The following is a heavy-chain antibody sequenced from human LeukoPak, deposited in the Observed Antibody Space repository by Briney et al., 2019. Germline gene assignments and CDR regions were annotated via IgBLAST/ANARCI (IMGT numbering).Heavy chain of an antibody. CDR1: GFTFSSYG. J-gene: IGHJ4*02. CDR3: ARDLSPRYDFWSGYGY. Sequence: PGGSLRLSCAASGFTFSSYGMHWVRQAPGKGLEWVAFIRYDGSNKYYADSVKGRFTISRDNAKNSLYLQMNSLRAEDTAVYYCARDLSPRYDFWSGYGYWGQGTLVTVSS. D-gene: IGHD3-3*01. V-gene: IGHV3-30*02. CDR2: IRYDGSNK.